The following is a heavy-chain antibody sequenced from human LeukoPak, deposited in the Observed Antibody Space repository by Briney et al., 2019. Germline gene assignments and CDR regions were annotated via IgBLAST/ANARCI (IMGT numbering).Heavy chain of an antibody. Sequence: SETLSLTCTVSGGSISSYYWTWIRQPPGKGLEWIGYIYYSGSTNYNPSLKSRVTISVDTSKNQFSLKLSSVIAADTAVHYCARGNYGGNYDYWGQGTLVTVSS. J-gene: IGHJ4*02. CDR1: GGSISSYY. D-gene: IGHD4-23*01. CDR3: ARGNYGGNYDY. CDR2: IYYSGST. V-gene: IGHV4-59*01.